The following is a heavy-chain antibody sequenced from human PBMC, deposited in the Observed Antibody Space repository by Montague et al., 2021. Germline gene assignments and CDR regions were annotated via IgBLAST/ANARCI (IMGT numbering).Heavy chain of an antibody. CDR3: ARERDRYYYMDI. CDR2: VSHGGRT. V-gene: IGHV4-38-2*02. Sequence: SETLSLTCTVSRSLINSDYYWGWIRQPPGKGLEWMGSVSHGGRTYYNPPPKSRVTISVDTSNNHFSLKLSAVTAADTAMYYCARERDRYYYMDIWGKGTTVTVSS. J-gene: IGHJ6*03. CDR1: RSLINSDYY.